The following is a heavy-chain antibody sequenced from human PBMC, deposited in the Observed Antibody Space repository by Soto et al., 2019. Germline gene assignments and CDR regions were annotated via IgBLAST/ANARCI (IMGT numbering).Heavy chain of an antibody. V-gene: IGHV2-5*02. J-gene: IGHJ6*04. Sequence: QITLKESGPTLVKPTQTLTLTCTFSGFSLSTSGVGVCWIRQPPGTALEWLALIYWDDDKRYSPSLKSRLTTTKDTSKNQVVLTMTNTDPVDTATYYCAHSPPSTADTFYYYGMDVWGEGTTVTVSS. CDR3: AHSPPSTADTFYYYGMDV. D-gene: IGHD7-27*01. CDR1: GFSLSTSGVG. CDR2: IYWDDDK.